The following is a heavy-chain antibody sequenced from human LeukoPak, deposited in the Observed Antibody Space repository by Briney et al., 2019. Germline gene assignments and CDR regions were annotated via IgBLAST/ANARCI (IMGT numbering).Heavy chain of an antibody. V-gene: IGHV3-7*05. Sequence: GGSLRLSCASSGFTFSNYWMSWVRQAPGKGLEWVANIKEDGSEKDYVDSVKGRLTISRDNSKNTLYLQMNSLRAEDTAVYYCAKGGGGSSFDFWGQGTLVTVSS. CDR1: GFTFSNYW. J-gene: IGHJ4*02. CDR3: AKGGGGSSFDF. CDR2: IKEDGSEK. D-gene: IGHD2-15*01.